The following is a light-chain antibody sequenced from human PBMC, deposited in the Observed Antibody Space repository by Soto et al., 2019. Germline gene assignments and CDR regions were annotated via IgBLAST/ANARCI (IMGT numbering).Light chain of an antibody. J-gene: IGKJ5*01. Sequence: EIVLTQSPGTLSLSPGKRATLSCWASQSVHSSHLAWYQQKPGQSPRLLIYGASSRATGIPARFSGSGSGTEFTLTISSLQSEDFAVYYCQQYNNWPFITFGQGTRLEIK. CDR2: GAS. CDR3: QQYNNWPFIT. V-gene: IGKV3-15*01. CDR1: QSVHSSH.